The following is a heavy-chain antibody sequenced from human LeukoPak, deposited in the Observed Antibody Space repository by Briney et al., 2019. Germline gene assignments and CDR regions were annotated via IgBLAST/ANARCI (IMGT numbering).Heavy chain of an antibody. CDR1: GGSISSGDYY. CDR2: IYYSGST. V-gene: IGHV4-30-4*01. CDR3: ARDYSWGSNYFDY. Sequence: SQTLSLTCTVSGGSISSGDYYWSWIRQPPGKGLEWIGYIYYSGSTYYNPSLKSRVTISLDTSKNQFSLKLSSVTAADTAVYYCARDYSWGSNYFDYWGQGTLVTVSS. D-gene: IGHD7-27*01. J-gene: IGHJ4*02.